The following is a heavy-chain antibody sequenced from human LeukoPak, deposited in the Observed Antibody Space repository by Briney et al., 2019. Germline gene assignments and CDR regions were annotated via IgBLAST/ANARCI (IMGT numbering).Heavy chain of an antibody. CDR2: ISHDGTNK. D-gene: IGHD3-3*01. CDR3: AKDFLDAFDI. CDR1: GFPFSSYG. Sequence: SGGSLRLSCAASGFPFSSYGIHWVRQAPGKGLEWVAVISHDGTNKYYADSVKGRFTISRDNSKNTLYLQMNSLRAEDTAVYYCAKDFLDAFDIWGQGTMVTVSS. J-gene: IGHJ3*02. V-gene: IGHV3-30*18.